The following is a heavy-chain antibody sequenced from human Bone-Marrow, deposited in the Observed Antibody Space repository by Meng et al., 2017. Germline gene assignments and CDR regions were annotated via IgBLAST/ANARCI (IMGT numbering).Heavy chain of an antibody. Sequence: QVQRVQSGAEVQKPGASVKVSCNASGYTFTSYDINWVRQATGQGLEWMGGIIPIFGTANYAQKFQGRVTITADKSTSTAYMELSSLRSEDTAVYYCARTRNSYADYWGQGTLVTVSS. D-gene: IGHD5-18*01. V-gene: IGHV1-69*06. CDR3: ARTRNSYADY. J-gene: IGHJ4*02. CDR2: IIPIFGTA. CDR1: GYTFTSYD.